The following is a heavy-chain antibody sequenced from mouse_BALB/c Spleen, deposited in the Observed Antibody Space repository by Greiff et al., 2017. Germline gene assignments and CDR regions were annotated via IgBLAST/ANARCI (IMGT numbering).Heavy chain of an antibody. Sequence: DLVKPGASVKLSCKASGYIFTSYWINWIKQRPGQGLEWIGRIAPGSGSTYYNEMFKGKATLTVDTSSSTAYIQLSSLSSEDSAVYFCARAMDYWGQGTSVTVSS. CDR3: ARAMDY. CDR1: GYIFTSYW. J-gene: IGHJ4*01. V-gene: IGHV1S41*01. CDR2: IAPGSGST.